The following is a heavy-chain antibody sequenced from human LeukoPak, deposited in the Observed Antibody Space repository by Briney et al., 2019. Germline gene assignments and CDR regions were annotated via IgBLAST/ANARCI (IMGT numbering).Heavy chain of an antibody. V-gene: IGHV4-59*08. D-gene: IGHD4-17*01. J-gene: IGHJ5*02. CDR3: ARHYGDYDWFDP. CDR1: GGSISSYY. Sequence: SETLSLTCTVSGGSISSYYWSWIRQPPGKGLEWIGYIYYSGSTNYNPSLKSRVTISVDTSKNQFSLKLSSVTAADTAVYYCARHYGDYDWFDPRGQGTLVTVSS. CDR2: IYYSGST.